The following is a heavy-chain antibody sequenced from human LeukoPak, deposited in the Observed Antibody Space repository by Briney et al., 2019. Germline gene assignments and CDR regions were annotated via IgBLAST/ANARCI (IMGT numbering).Heavy chain of an antibody. D-gene: IGHD6-19*01. Sequence: SETLSLTCTVSGGSISSSSYYWGWIRQPPGKGLEWIGSIYYSGSTNYNPSLKSRVTISEDTSKNQFSLKLSSVTAADTAVYYCARDVGGGYSSGWYEGPLDAFDIWGQGTMVTVSS. CDR1: GGSISSSSYY. CDR3: ARDVGGGYSSGWYEGPLDAFDI. CDR2: IYYSGST. V-gene: IGHV4-39*07. J-gene: IGHJ3*02.